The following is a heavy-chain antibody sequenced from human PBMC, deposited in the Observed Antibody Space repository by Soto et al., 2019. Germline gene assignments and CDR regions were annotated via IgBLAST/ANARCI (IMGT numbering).Heavy chain of an antibody. CDR3: ARDSFERFTICGGVKDYYYGLDV. CDR2: IYSTGST. CDR1: GGSIETYY. J-gene: IGHJ6*02. Sequence: SETLSLTCTVSGGSIETYYWSWIRQPPGKGLEWIGYIYSTGSTNYNPSLKSRVTISVDTSKNQFSLKLSSVTAAATAVYYCARDSFERFTICGGVKDYYYGLDVWGQGTTVTVSS. D-gene: IGHD3-3*01. V-gene: IGHV4-59*12.